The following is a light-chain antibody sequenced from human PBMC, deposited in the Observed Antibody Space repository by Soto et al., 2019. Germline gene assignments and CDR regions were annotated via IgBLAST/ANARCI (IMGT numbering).Light chain of an antibody. CDR3: SSYTSSFTRV. Sequence: QSALTQPASVSGSPGQSITVSCTGTSSDVGGYNYVSWYQQLPGKAPKLVIYDVSNRPSGVSNRFSGSKSGNTASLIISGLQAEDEADYYCSSYTSSFTRVFGTGTKVTVL. CDR2: DVS. J-gene: IGLJ1*01. CDR1: SSDVGGYNY. V-gene: IGLV2-14*01.